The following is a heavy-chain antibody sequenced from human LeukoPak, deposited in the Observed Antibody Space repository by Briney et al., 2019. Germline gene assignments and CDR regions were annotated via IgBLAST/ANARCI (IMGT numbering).Heavy chain of an antibody. J-gene: IGHJ5*02. V-gene: IGHV3-53*01. Sequence: GGSLRLSCAASGFTVSDSYMSWVRQAPGKGLEWVSVMYSRGDTYYADSVKGRFTFSRDISKNTLYLQMNGLRTEDTAMYYCARDAPQVPAAGVLASWGQGTLVTVSS. CDR2: MYSRGDT. D-gene: IGHD6-13*01. CDR3: ARDAPQVPAAGVLAS. CDR1: GFTVSDSY.